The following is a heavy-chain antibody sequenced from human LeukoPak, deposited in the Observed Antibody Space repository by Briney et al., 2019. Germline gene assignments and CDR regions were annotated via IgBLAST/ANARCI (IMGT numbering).Heavy chain of an antibody. Sequence: SETPSLTCTVSGGSISSHYWSWIRQPPGKGLEWIGYIYYSGSTNYNPSLKSRVTISVDTSKNQFSLKLSSVTAADTAVYYCAARAPKGTVDYWGQGTLVTVSS. V-gene: IGHV4-59*11. D-gene: IGHD1-1*01. CDR2: IYYSGST. CDR3: AARAPKGTVDY. CDR1: GGSISSHY. J-gene: IGHJ4*02.